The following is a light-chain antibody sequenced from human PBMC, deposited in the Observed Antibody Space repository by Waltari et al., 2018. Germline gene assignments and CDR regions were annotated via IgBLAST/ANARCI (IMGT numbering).Light chain of an antibody. J-gene: IGKJ3*01. V-gene: IGKV3-15*01. CDR3: QQYNNWPPPFT. CDR1: QSVSSN. CDR2: GAS. Sequence: EIVMTQSPATLSVSPGERATLSCRASQSVSSNLAWYQQKPGQAPRLPIYGASTRATGIPARFSGSGSGTEFTLTISSLQSEDFAVYYCQQYNNWPPPFTFGPGTKVDIK.